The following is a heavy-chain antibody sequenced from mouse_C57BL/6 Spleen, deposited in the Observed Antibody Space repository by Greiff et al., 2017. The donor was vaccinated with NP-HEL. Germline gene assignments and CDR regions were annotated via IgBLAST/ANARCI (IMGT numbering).Heavy chain of an antibody. J-gene: IGHJ2*01. D-gene: IGHD2-1*01. CDR3: ARIPPSRFPLIYYGNYFDY. CDR2: IDPEDGET. V-gene: IGHV14-2*01. CDR1: GFNIKDYY. Sequence: EVKLMESGAELVKPGASVKLSCTASGFNIKDYYMHWVKQRTEQGLEWIGRIDPEDGETKYAPEFQGKATITADTSSNTAYLQLSSLTSEDTAVYYCARIPPSRFPLIYYGNYFDYWGQGTTLTVSS.